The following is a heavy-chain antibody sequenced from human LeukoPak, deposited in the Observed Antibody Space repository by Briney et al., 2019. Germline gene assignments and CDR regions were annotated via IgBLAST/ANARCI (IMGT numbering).Heavy chain of an antibody. CDR3: ARDSTDLWSGYPRPFDY. J-gene: IGHJ4*02. CDR2: ISSSSSYI. Sequence: GGSLRLSCAASGFTFSSYSMNWVRQAPGKGLEWVSSISSSSSYIYYADSVKGRFTISRDNARNSLYLQMNSLRAEDTAVYYCARDSTDLWSGYPRPFDYWGQGTLVTVSS. V-gene: IGHV3-21*01. D-gene: IGHD3-3*01. CDR1: GFTFSSYS.